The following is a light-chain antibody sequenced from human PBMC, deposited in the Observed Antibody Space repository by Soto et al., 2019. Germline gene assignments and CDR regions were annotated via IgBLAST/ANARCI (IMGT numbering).Light chain of an antibody. V-gene: IGKV1-33*01. J-gene: IGKJ4*01. CDR3: QQHAELPLN. Sequence: DIQMTQSPSSLSASVGDRVIITCQASQDIGTYLAWYQQKSGKAPKLLIYDASYLETGVPSRFSERGYGTEFTFTISSLQPEDFEKYYCQQHAELPLNFGRGTKVDIK. CDR2: DAS. CDR1: QDIGTY.